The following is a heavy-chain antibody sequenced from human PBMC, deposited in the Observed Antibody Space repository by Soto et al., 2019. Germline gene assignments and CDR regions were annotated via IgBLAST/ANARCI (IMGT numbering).Heavy chain of an antibody. J-gene: IGHJ4*02. V-gene: IGHV1-69*13. CDR2: IIPIFGTA. D-gene: IGHD2-2*01. CDR3: ARASYCSSTSCQASPYYFDY. CDR1: GCTFSSYA. Sequence: ASVKVSCKASGCTFSSYAISWVRQAPGQGLEWMGGIIPIFGTANYAQKFQGRVTITADESTSTAYMELSSLRSEDTAVYYCARASYCSSTSCQASPYYFDYWGQGTLVTVSS.